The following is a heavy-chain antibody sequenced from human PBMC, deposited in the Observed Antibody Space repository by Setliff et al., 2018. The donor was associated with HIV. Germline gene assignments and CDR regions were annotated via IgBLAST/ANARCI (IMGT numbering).Heavy chain of an antibody. CDR3: ARSAGIGNYHWDV. Sequence: GGSLRLSCAASGFTFSNFWMTWVRQAPGKGLEWVAAISDDGGQKTYSESVKGRFTISRDTSRNTLYLQMNSLGVEDTAVYYCARSAGIGNYHWDVWGKGTTVTVSS. V-gene: IGHV3-30*03. J-gene: IGHJ6*03. CDR1: GFTFSNFW. CDR2: ISDDGGQK.